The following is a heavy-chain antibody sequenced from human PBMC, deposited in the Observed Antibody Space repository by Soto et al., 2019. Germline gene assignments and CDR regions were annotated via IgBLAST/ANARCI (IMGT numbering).Heavy chain of an antibody. D-gene: IGHD6-19*01. J-gene: IGHJ6*02. V-gene: IGHV1-18*01. CDR3: ARDRAVAGTGGYYYGMDV. CDR2: ISAYNGNT. Sequence: ASVKVSCKASGYTFTSYGISWVRQAPGQGLEWMGWISAYNGNTNYAQKLQGRVTMTTDTSTSTAYMELRSLRSDDTAVYYCARDRAVAGTGGYYYGMDVWGQGTTVTVSS. CDR1: GYTFTSYG.